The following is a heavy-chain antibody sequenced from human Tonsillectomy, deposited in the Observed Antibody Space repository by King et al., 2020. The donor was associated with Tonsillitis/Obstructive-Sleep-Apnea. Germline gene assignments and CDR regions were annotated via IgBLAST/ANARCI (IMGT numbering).Heavy chain of an antibody. J-gene: IGHJ6*03. CDR2: IKSKTDGGTT. Sequence: VQLVESVGGLVQPGGSLRLSCAASGFTFTNAWMSWVRQTPGKGLEWVGRIKSKTDGGTTDYAAPVTGRVTISRDDSKNTLYLQMNSLKTEDAAVYYCTRDSSYVYYYYYMDVWGKGTTVTVSS. CDR3: TRDSSYVYYYYYMDV. D-gene: IGHD4-11*01. CDR1: GFTFTNAW. V-gene: IGHV3-15*01.